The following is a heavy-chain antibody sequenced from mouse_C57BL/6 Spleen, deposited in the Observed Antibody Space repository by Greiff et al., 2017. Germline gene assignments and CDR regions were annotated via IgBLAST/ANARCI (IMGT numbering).Heavy chain of an antibody. CDR2: INPNYGTT. J-gene: IGHJ4*01. CDR1: GYSFTDYN. Sequence: EVQLQESGPELVKPGASVKISCKASGYSFTDYNMYWVKQSNGKSLEWIGVINPNYGTTSYNQKFKGKATLTVDQSSSTAYMQLNSLTSEDSAVYYCARWDYDGFYYAMDYWGQGTSVTVSS. V-gene: IGHV1-39*01. D-gene: IGHD2-4*01. CDR3: ARWDYDGFYYAMDY.